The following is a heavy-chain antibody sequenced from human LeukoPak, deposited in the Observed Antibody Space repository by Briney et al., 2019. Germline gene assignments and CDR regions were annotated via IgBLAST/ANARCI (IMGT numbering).Heavy chain of an antibody. Sequence: APVKVSCKASGGTFSSYAISWVRQAPGQGLEWMGRIIPIFGTANYAQKFQGRVTITTDESTSTAYMELSSLRSEDTAVYYCAVAAAGDLDYWGQGTLVTVSS. CDR3: AVAAAGDLDY. V-gene: IGHV1-69*05. J-gene: IGHJ4*02. CDR2: IIPIFGTA. CDR1: GGTFSSYA. D-gene: IGHD6-13*01.